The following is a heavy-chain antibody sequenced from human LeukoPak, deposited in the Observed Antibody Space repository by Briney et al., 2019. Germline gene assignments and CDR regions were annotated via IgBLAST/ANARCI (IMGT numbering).Heavy chain of an antibody. J-gene: IGHJ5*02. CDR1: GFTFSSYA. V-gene: IGHV3-23*01. D-gene: IGHD6-13*01. CDR3: AKGLAANWYNRFDP. CDR2: ISGSGGST. Sequence: PGGSQRLSCAASGFTFSSYAMSWVRQAPGKGLEWVSAISGSGGSTYYADSVKGRFTISRDNSKNTLYLQMNSLRAEDTAVYYCAKGLAANWYNRFDPWGQGTLVTVSS.